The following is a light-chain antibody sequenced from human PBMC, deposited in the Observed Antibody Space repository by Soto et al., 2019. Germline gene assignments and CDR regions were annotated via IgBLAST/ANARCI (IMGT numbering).Light chain of an antibody. CDR1: QSVSSN. Sequence: EIVLTQSPGTLSLSPGERATLSCRTSQSVSSNYLAWYQQKPGQAPRLFIYGASTRATGIPARFSGSGSGTEFTLTISSLQSEDFAVYYCQQYNNWPRGLTFGGGTKVDIK. J-gene: IGKJ4*01. CDR3: QQYNNWPRGLT. CDR2: GAS. V-gene: IGKV3-15*01.